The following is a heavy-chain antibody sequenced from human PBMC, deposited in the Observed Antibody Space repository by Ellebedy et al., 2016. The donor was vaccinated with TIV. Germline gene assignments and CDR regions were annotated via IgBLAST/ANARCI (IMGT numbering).Heavy chain of an antibody. Sequence: PGGSLRLSCAGSGFAVGNNFMNWVRQAPGKGLEWVSVIYGGGSTYYADSVKGRFSISRDSSKNTLFLQMNSLRGEDTAVYYCARDLPTGGRSDAFDIWGQGTMVIVSS. CDR2: IYGGGST. V-gene: IGHV3-53*01. D-gene: IGHD7-27*01. J-gene: IGHJ3*02. CDR1: GFAVGNNF. CDR3: ARDLPTGGRSDAFDI.